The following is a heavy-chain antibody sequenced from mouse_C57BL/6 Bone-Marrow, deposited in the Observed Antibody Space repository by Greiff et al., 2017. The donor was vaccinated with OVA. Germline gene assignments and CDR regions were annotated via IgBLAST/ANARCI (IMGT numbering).Heavy chain of an antibody. J-gene: IGHJ4*01. CDR2: IHPNSGST. V-gene: IGHV1-64*01. CDR1: GYTFTSYW. Sequence: QVQLQQPGAELVKPGASVKLSCKASGYTFTSYWMHWVKQRPGQGLEWIGMIHPNSGSTNYNEKFKSKATLTVDKSSSTAYMQLSSLTSEDSAVYFCAIYYYGSSYRYYAMDYWGQGTSVTVSS. D-gene: IGHD1-1*01. CDR3: AIYYYGSSYRYYAMDY.